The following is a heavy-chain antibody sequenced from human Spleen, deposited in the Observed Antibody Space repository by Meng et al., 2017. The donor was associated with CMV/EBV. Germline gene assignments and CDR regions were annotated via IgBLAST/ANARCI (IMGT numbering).Heavy chain of an antibody. CDR3: AKDPGYRGVLGDY. CDR2: ISSTSSAT. CDR1: GFSFSTYS. Sequence: GESLKISCGVSGFSFSTYSMNWVRQAPGKGLEWVAHISSTSSATYYADSVKGRFTISRDNAQNSLFLQMNSLRAEDTAVYYCAKDPGYRGVLGDYWGQGTLVTVSS. D-gene: IGHD6-13*01. J-gene: IGHJ4*02. V-gene: IGHV3-48*04.